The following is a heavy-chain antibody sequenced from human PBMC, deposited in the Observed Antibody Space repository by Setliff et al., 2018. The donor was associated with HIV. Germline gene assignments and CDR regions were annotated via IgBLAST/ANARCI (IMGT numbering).Heavy chain of an antibody. D-gene: IGHD2-2*02. J-gene: IGHJ6*04. CDR1: GYSFRHFW. Sequence: GESLKISCKGSGYSFRHFWIGWVRQMPGKGLEWMGVIYGTGFGARYSPSFEGQSILSQKFYDRVTLTRDISATTAYLELSPQRSEDTAIYYSARQMRSYNYYLDVWGKGTTVTVSS. CDR3: RSEDTAIYYSARQMRSYNYYLDV. CDR2: IYGTGFGA. V-gene: IGHV5-51*01.